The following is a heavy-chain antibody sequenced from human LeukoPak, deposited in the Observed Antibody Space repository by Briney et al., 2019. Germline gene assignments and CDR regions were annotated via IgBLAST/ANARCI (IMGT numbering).Heavy chain of an antibody. CDR2: IYHSGST. J-gene: IGHJ4*02. V-gene: IGHV4-30-2*01. Sequence: PSETLSLTCAVSGGSISSGGYSWSWIRQPPGKGLEWIGYIYHSGSTYYNPSLKSRVTISVDRSKNQFSLKLSSVTAADTAVYYCARGRSPVYSSSWYVRGLYYFDYWGQGTLVTVSS. CDR1: GGSISSGGYS. D-gene: IGHD6-13*01. CDR3: ARGRSPVYSSSWYVRGLYYFDY.